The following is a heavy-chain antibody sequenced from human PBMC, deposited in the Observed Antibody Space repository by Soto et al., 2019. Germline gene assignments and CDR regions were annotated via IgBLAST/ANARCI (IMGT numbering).Heavy chain of an antibody. V-gene: IGHV1-2*04. CDR1: GYTFTGYY. D-gene: IGHD6-13*01. CDR2: INPNSGGT. J-gene: IGHJ6*02. Sequence: ASVKVSCKASGYTFTGYYMHWVRQAPGQGLEWMGWINPNSGGTNYAQKFQGWVTMTRDTSISTAYMELSRLRSDDTAVYYCARDQEVRGRWYEDYYYGMDVWGQGTTVTVSS. CDR3: ARDQEVRGRWYEDYYYGMDV.